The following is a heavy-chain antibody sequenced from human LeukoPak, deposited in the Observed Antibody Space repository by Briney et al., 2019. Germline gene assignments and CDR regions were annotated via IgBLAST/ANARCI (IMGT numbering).Heavy chain of an antibody. D-gene: IGHD3-10*01. J-gene: IGHJ4*02. CDR3: ARDPITMVRGVVPFDY. CDR2: ISGSGGST. Sequence: GGSLRLSCAASGFTFSSYAMSWVRQAPGKGLEWVSGISGSGGSTYYADSVKGRFTISRDNSKNTLFLQMNSLRSDDTAVYYCARDPITMVRGVVPFDYWGQGTLVTVSS. V-gene: IGHV3-23*01. CDR1: GFTFSSYA.